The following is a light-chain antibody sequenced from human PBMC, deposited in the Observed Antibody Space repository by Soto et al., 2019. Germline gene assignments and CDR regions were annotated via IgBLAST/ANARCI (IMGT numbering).Light chain of an antibody. V-gene: IGLV8-61*01. CDR2: NTN. CDR3: LLFKGGGISV. J-gene: IGLJ3*02. Sequence: QTVVTQESSFSVSPGGTVTLTCGLSSGSVSTSFYPGWYQQTPGQAPRTLIYNTNTRSSGVPDRFSGSILGNKAALTITGAQADDESDYYCLLFKGGGISVFGGGTKLTVL. CDR1: SGSVSTSFY.